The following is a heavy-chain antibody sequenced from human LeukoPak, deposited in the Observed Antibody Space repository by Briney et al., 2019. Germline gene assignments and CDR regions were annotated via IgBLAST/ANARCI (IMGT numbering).Heavy chain of an antibody. V-gene: IGHV3-48*04. CDR3: ASRWGGAGRY. D-gene: IGHD3-10*01. Sequence: PGGSLRLSCAASGFTFRNYDIHWIRQAPGKGLEWVSYISSSSSTIYYADSVKGRFTISRDNAKNSLYLQMNSLRAEDTAVYYCASRWGGAGRYWGQGTLVTVSS. CDR1: GFTFRNYD. CDR2: ISSSSSTI. J-gene: IGHJ4*02.